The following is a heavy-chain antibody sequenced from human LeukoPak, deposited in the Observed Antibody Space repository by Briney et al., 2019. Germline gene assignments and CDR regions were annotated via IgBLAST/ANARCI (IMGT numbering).Heavy chain of an antibody. V-gene: IGHV1-18*01. CDR2: IGPYNGAT. CDR3: AREKFFCGDVSGGVRCHSGGAYGMDV. D-gene: IGHD2-15*01. Sequence: GASVKVSCKASGYTFTTYGITWVRQAPGQGLEWVGWIGPYNGATSYARHLQGRVTLTADTSTSTAYMDLTSLESGDTAVYYCAREKFFCGDVSGGVRCHSGGAYGMDVWGQGTTVTVSS. CDR1: GYTFTTYG. J-gene: IGHJ6*02.